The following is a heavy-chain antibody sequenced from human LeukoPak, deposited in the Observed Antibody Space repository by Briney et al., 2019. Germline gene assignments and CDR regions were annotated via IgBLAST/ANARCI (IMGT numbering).Heavy chain of an antibody. J-gene: IGHJ3*02. D-gene: IGHD3-22*01. CDR2: VHSGGGT. CDR1: GFTFSSYS. Sequence: PGGSLRLSCAASGFTFSSYSMSWVRQAPGKGLEWVAVVHSGGGTHYADSVKGRFTISRDNSKNTLFLQMNSLRAEDTAVYYCARDRILVASGAFDIWGQGTMVTVSS. V-gene: IGHV3-53*01. CDR3: ARDRILVASGAFDI.